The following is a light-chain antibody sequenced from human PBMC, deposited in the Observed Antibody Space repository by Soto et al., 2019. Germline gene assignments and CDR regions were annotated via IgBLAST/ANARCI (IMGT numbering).Light chain of an antibody. V-gene: IGKV3-20*01. CDR3: QQYGTLIT. CDR2: GAS. Sequence: EIVLTQSPGTQSLSPGERATLSCRASQSVANSYLAWYQQKPGQAPRLLIYGASSSATGIPDRCSGSGSGSDFTLTISRLESDAFADYYYQQYGTLITFDQGTRLEIK. J-gene: IGKJ5*01. CDR1: QSVANSY.